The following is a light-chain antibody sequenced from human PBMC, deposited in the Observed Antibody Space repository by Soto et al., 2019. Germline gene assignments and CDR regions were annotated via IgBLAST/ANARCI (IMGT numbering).Light chain of an antibody. CDR1: SSNIGAGYD. CDR2: GNS. Sequence: QSVLTQPPSVSGAPGQTVTISCTGSSSNIGAGYDVNWYHQLPGTAPKLLIHGNSNRPSGVPDRFSGSKSGTSASLAITGVQAEDEADYFCQSYDSSLSGYVFGTGTKLTVL. J-gene: IGLJ1*01. CDR3: QSYDSSLSGYV. V-gene: IGLV1-40*01.